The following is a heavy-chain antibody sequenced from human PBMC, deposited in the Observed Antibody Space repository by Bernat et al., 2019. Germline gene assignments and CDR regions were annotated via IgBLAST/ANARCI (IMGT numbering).Heavy chain of an antibody. CDR3: AKDPREGGPMYYFDY. CDR1: GFTFSSYG. Sequence: QVQLVESGGGVVQPGRSLRLSCAASGFTFSSYGMHWVRQAPGKGLEWVAVISYDGSNKYYADSVKGRFTISRDNSKSTLYLQMNSLRAEDTAVYYCAKDPREGGPMYYFDYWGQGTLVTVSS. D-gene: IGHD2-15*01. V-gene: IGHV3-30*18. CDR2: ISYDGSNK. J-gene: IGHJ4*02.